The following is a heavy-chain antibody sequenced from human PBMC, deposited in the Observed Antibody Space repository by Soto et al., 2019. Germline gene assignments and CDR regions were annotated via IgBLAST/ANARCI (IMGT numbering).Heavy chain of an antibody. CDR2: TDYSGNT. J-gene: IGHJ4*02. D-gene: IGHD6-19*01. CDR3: ARAVGDPLYYLDY. Sequence: QVQLQESGPGLVRPSETLSLTCTVSSDSISSYYWIWIRQSPGKGLEWIGYTDYSGNTNYNPSLNRRVPISGDTSKNQFSLRLSSVTAADTAVYYCARAVGDPLYYLDYWGQGTLVTVSS. V-gene: IGHV4-59*08. CDR1: SDSISSYY.